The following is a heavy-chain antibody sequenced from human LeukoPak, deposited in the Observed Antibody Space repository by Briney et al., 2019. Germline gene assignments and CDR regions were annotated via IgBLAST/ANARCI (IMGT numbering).Heavy chain of an antibody. J-gene: IGHJ6*03. V-gene: IGHV3-48*04. D-gene: IGHD4-17*01. CDR2: ISSSGSTI. Sequence: GGSLRLSCEASGFPFGSYWMNWVRQAPGKGLEWVSYISSSGSTIYYADSIKGRFTISRDNAKNSLYLQMNSLRAEDTAVYYCARTGVDYGIFYYMDVWGKGTTVTISS. CDR1: GFPFGSYW. CDR3: ARTGVDYGIFYYMDV.